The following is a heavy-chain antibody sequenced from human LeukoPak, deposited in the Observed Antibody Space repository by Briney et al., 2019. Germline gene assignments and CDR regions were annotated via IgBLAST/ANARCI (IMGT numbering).Heavy chain of an antibody. J-gene: IGHJ4*02. Sequence: GSLSLSCAASGFTFITYTIHWVRQVPGKGLMWVSRINNDGRSTTYADSVKGRFTISRDNAKNSLYLQMNSLRAEDTAVYYCARRTYCSSTSCHGGWGQGTLVTVSS. CDR3: ARRTYCSSTSCHGG. CDR1: GFTFITYT. CDR2: INNDGRST. V-gene: IGHV3-74*03. D-gene: IGHD2-2*01.